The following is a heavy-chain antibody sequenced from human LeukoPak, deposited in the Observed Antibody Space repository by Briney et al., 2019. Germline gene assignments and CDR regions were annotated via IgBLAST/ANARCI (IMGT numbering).Heavy chain of an antibody. V-gene: IGHV4-59*01. CDR1: GVSISSYY. D-gene: IGHD6-19*01. Sequence: SETLSLTCTVSGVSISSYYWSWIRQPPGKGLEWIGYIYYSGSTNYNPSLKSRVTISVDTSKNQFSLKLSSVTAADTAVYYCARDGSGWYYFDYWGQGTLVTVSS. J-gene: IGHJ4*02. CDR3: ARDGSGWYYFDY. CDR2: IYYSGST.